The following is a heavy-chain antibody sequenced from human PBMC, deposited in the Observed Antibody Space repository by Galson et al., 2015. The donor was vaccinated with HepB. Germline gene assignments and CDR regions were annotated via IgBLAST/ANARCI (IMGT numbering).Heavy chain of an antibody. CDR2: ISGSGGST. Sequence: SLRLSCAASGFTFSSYAMSWVRQAPGKGLEWVSAISGSGGSTYYADSVKGRFTISRDNSKNTLYLQMNSLRAEDTAVYYCAKHIGGRYSSGWHEYWYFDLWGRGTLVTVSS. CDR1: GFTFSSYA. CDR3: AKHIGGRYSSGWHEYWYFDL. D-gene: IGHD6-19*01. J-gene: IGHJ2*01. V-gene: IGHV3-23*01.